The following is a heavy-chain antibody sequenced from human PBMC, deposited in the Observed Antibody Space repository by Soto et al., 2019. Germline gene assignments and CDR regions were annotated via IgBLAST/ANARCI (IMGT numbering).Heavy chain of an antibody. D-gene: IGHD4-17*01. CDR1: GGSISSGDYY. Sequence: KPSETLSLTCTVSGGSISSGDYYWSWIRQPPGKGLEWIGYIYYSGSTYYNPSLKSRVTISVDTSKNQFSLKLSSVTAADTAVYYCARERGGGPTGYNWFDPWGQGTLVTVSS. V-gene: IGHV4-30-4*01. J-gene: IGHJ5*02. CDR3: ARERGGGPTGYNWFDP. CDR2: IYYSGST.